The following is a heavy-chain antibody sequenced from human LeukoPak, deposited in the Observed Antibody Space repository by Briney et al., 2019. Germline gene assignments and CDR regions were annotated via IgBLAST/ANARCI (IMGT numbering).Heavy chain of an antibody. Sequence: GGSLRLSCAASGFTFSSYAMSWVRQAPGKGLEWVSVISGSGSSTYYADSVKGRFTISRDNSKNTLYLQMNSLRAEDTAVYYCAKAFLSDYYDYYGMDVWGQGTTVTVSS. CDR3: AKAFLSDYYDYYGMDV. D-gene: IGHD2/OR15-2a*01. CDR2: ISGSGSST. J-gene: IGHJ6*02. V-gene: IGHV3-23*01. CDR1: GFTFSSYA.